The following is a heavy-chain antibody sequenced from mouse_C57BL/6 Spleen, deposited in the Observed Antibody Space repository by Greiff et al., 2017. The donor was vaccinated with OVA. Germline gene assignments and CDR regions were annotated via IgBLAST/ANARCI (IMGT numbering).Heavy chain of an antibody. CDR2: IDPSDSYT. CDR3: ARLDSNYAWFAY. CDR1: GYTFPSYW. V-gene: IGHV1-59*01. D-gene: IGHD2-5*01. Sequence: QVQLQQPGAELVRPGTSVKLSCKASGYTFPSYWMHWVKQRPGQGLEWIGVIDPSDSYTNYNQKFKGKATLTVDTSSSTAYMQLSSLTSEDSAVYYCARLDSNYAWFAYWGQGTLVTVSA. J-gene: IGHJ3*01.